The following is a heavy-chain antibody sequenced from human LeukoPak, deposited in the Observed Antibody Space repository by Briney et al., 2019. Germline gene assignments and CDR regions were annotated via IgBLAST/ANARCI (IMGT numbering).Heavy chain of an antibody. CDR2: INPTSGGT. J-gene: IGHJ5*02. CDR3: ARGPYCSSTSCYLIWFDP. V-gene: IGHV1-2*02. CDR1: GYTFTGYY. D-gene: IGHD2-2*01. Sequence: ASVKVSCKASGYTFTGYYLHWVRQAPGRGPEWMGWINPTSGGTDNAQKLQGRVTMTRDTSISTAYMELSRLRSDDTAVYYCARGPYCSSTSCYLIWFDPWGQGTLVTVSS.